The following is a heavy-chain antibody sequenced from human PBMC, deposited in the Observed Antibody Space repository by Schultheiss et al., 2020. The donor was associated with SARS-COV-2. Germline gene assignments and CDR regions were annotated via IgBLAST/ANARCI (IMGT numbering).Heavy chain of an antibody. J-gene: IGHJ3*02. D-gene: IGHD3-10*01. V-gene: IGHV3-48*04. CDR2: ISSSGSTI. CDR1: GFTFSSYA. Sequence: GGSLRLSCAASGFTFSSYAMSWVRQAPGKGLEWVSYISSSGSTIYYADSVKGRFTISRDNAKNSLYLQMNSLRAEDTAVYYCAKEYGSGSPDAFDIWGQGTMVTVSS. CDR3: AKEYGSGSPDAFDI.